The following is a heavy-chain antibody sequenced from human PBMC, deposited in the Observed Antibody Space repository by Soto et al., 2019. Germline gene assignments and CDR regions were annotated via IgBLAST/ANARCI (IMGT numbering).Heavy chain of an antibody. CDR3: ARVWSTRDNYYYYYMDV. V-gene: IGHV4-34*01. CDR1: GGSFSGYY. Sequence: SETLSLTCAVYGGSFSGYYWSWIRQPPGKGLEWIGEINHSGSTNYNPSLKSRVTISVDTSKNQFSLKLSSVTAADTAVYYCARVWSTRDNYYYYYMDVWGKGTTVTVSS. D-gene: IGHD2-2*01. CDR2: INHSGST. J-gene: IGHJ6*03.